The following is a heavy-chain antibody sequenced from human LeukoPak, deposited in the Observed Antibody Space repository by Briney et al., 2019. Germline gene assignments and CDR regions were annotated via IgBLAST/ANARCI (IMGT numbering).Heavy chain of an antibody. D-gene: IGHD2/OR15-2a*01. Sequence: PSETLSLTCTVSGGSISSYYWSWLRQPPGKGLEWIAYISDIGSINYNPSLKSRVTISLDTSKNQFSLKLSSVTAADTAVYYCAGHHPRNTVDFWGQGTLVTVSS. J-gene: IGHJ4*02. CDR2: ISDIGSI. CDR3: AGHHPRNTVDF. V-gene: IGHV4-59*08. CDR1: GGSISSYY.